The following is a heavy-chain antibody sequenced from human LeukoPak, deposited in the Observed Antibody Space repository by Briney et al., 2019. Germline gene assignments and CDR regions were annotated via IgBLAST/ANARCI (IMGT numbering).Heavy chain of an antibody. CDR2: INHSGST. Sequence: SETLSLTCAVYGGSFSGYYWSWIRQPPGKGLEWIGEINHSGSTNYNPSLKSRVTISVDTSKNQFSLKLSSVTAADTAVYYCARTYDFWSGYQVGWFDPWGQGTLVTVSS. CDR1: GGSFSGYY. CDR3: ARTYDFWSGYQVGWFDP. V-gene: IGHV4-34*01. D-gene: IGHD3-3*01. J-gene: IGHJ5*02.